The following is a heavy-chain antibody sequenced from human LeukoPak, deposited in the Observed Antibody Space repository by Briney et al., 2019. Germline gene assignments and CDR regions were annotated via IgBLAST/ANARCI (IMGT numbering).Heavy chain of an antibody. V-gene: IGHV3-21*01. CDR3: ARGSYDSSGYLTFP. D-gene: IGHD3-22*01. CDR2: ISSSSSYI. CDR1: GFTFSSYS. Sequence: GGSLRLSCAASGFTFSSYSMNWVRQAPGKGLEWVSSISSSSSYIYYADSVKGRFTIPRDNAKNSLYLQMNSLRAEDMAVYYCARGSYDSSGYLTFPWGQGTLVTVSS. J-gene: IGHJ5*02.